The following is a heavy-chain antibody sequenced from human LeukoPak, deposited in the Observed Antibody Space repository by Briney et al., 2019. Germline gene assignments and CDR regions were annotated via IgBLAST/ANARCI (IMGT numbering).Heavy chain of an antibody. V-gene: IGHV4-59*08. Sequence: SETLSLTCTVSVASISSYNWGWFRQPPGKGLEGIGYIYHSGSTNYNPSLKSRVTMSVDTSKNQFSLKLSSVTAADTAVYYCARHFECSGGSCYFDYWGQGTLVPVSS. CDR1: VASISSYN. D-gene: IGHD2-15*01. CDR3: ARHFECSGGSCYFDY. CDR2: IYHSGST. J-gene: IGHJ4*02.